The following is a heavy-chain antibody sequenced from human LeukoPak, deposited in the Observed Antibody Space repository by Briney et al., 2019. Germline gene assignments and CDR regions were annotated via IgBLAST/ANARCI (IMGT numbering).Heavy chain of an antibody. Sequence: GGSLRLSCAASGFTFSSYAMSWVRQAPGKGLEWVSAISGSGGSTYYADSVKGRFTISRDNSKNTLYLQMNSLRAEDTAVYYCAKDLKRGVVVVAATGWFDPWGQGTLVTVSS. V-gene: IGHV3-23*01. J-gene: IGHJ5*02. CDR1: GFTFSSYA. CDR3: AKDLKRGVVVVAATGWFDP. D-gene: IGHD2-15*01. CDR2: ISGSGGST.